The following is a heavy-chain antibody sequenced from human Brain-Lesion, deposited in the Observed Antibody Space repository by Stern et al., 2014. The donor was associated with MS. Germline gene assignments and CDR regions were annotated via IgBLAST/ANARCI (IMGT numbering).Heavy chain of an antibody. CDR2: FDPEDGET. CDR1: GYTLTELS. J-gene: IGHJ4*02. D-gene: IGHD1-26*01. V-gene: IGHV1-24*01. Sequence: VQLVQSGAEVNKPGASVKVSCKVSGYTLTELSMHWVRQAPRKGLEWMGGFDPEDGETIYAQKFQGRVTMTEDTSTDTAYMELSSLRSEDTAVYYCATLSPGAGGNYYRHFDYWGQGTLVTVSS. CDR3: ATLSPGAGGNYYRHFDY.